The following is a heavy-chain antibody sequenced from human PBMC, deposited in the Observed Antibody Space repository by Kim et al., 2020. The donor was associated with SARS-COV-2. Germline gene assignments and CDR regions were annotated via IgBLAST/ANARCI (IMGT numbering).Heavy chain of an antibody. Sequence: GGSLRLSCAASGFTFSSYAMSWVRQAPGKGLEWVSVIYSGGSSTYYADSVKGRFTISRDNSKNTLYLQMNSLRAEDTAVYYCAKSNFGHTIFRVVNDAFDIWGQGTMVTVSS. CDR3: AKSNFGHTIFRVVNDAFDI. D-gene: IGHD3-3*01. CDR2: IYSGGSST. CDR1: GFTFSSYA. J-gene: IGHJ3*02. V-gene: IGHV3-23*03.